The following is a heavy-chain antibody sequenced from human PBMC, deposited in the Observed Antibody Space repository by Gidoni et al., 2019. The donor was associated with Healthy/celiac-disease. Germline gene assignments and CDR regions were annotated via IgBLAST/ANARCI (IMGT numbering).Heavy chain of an antibody. J-gene: IGHJ4*02. CDR3: AKDSKDGYNYRPFDY. D-gene: IGHD5-12*01. V-gene: IGHV3-43*01. CDR1: GFTFDDYT. CDR2: ISWDGGST. Sequence: EVQLVESGGVVVQPGGSLRLSCAASGFTFDDYTMHWVRQAPGKGLEWVSLISWDGGSTYYADSVKGRFTISRDNSKNSLYLQMNSLRTEDTALYYCAKDSKDGYNYRPFDYWGQGTLVTVSS.